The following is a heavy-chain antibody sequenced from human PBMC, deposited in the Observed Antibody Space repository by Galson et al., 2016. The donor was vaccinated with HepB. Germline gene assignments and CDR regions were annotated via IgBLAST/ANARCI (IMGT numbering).Heavy chain of an antibody. CDR2: IRKDGAVR. CDR3: MTDSSWNYNY. J-gene: IGHJ4*02. V-gene: IGHV3-7*01. CDR1: GFSFSTYW. Sequence: SLRLSCAASGFSFSTYWMSWVRQAPGRGLEWVSNIRKDGAVRDYGASVRGRFTISRDNAMNSLYLQMDDLSPEDTAVYYCMTDSSWNYNYWGKGALVTVSS. D-gene: IGHD1-7*01.